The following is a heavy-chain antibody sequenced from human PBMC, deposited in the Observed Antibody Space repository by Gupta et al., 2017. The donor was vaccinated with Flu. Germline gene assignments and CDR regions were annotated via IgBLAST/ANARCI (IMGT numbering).Heavy chain of an antibody. CDR2: ITGSGGST. CDR3: ARFSYGYAGDY. Sequence: EVQLLEFGGGLVQPGGSLRLPCAASGFTFSTYAMSWVRQVPGKGLEGVSSITGSGGSTNYADSVKGRFTISRDNSKNTLYMQMNSLRAEDTAVYYCARFSYGYAGDYWGQGTLVTVSS. V-gene: IGHV3-23*01. J-gene: IGHJ4*02. CDR1: GFTFSTYA. D-gene: IGHD5-18*01.